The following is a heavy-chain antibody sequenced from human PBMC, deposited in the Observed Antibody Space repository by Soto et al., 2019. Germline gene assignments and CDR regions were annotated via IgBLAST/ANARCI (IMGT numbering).Heavy chain of an antibody. CDR1: GFSFSNAW. J-gene: IGHJ6*02. D-gene: IGHD2-15*01. CDR3: TTGSVEGV. V-gene: IGHV3-15*07. Sequence: EVQLLESGGGLVKPGGSLRLSCAASGFSFSNAWMNWVRQAPGKGLEWVGRIKRKIDGEATDYAGPVKGRFTVFRDDSKSALYLQMNSPKGDDTAVYYCTTGSVEGVWGQGTTVTVS. CDR2: IKRKIDGEAT.